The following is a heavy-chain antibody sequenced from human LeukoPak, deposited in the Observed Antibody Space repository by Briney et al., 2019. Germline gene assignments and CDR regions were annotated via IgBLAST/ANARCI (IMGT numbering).Heavy chain of an antibody. V-gene: IGHV3-21*01. D-gene: IGHD4-17*01. Sequence: PGGSLRLSCAASGFTFSSYSMNRVRQPPGKGLEWVSSISSSSSYLYYADSVKGRFTISRDNAKNSVYLQMNSLRAEDTAVYYCARASDYGDYFSGMDVWGQGTTVTVSS. J-gene: IGHJ6*02. CDR3: ARASDYGDYFSGMDV. CDR2: ISSSSSYL. CDR1: GFTFSSYS.